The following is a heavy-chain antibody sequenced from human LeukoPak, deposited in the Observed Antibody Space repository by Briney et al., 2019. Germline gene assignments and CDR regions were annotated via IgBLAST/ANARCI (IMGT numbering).Heavy chain of an antibody. J-gene: IGHJ5*02. CDR1: GDSFSGYY. CDR2: INHSGSN. V-gene: IGHV4-34*01. CDR3: ARASSWYEDWFDP. Sequence: SETLSLPCAVYGDSFSGYYWSWIRQPPGKGLEWIGEINHSGSNNYNPSLKSRVTISVDTSKNQFSLKLSSVTAADTAVYYCARASSWYEDWFDPWGQGTLVTVSS. D-gene: IGHD6-13*01.